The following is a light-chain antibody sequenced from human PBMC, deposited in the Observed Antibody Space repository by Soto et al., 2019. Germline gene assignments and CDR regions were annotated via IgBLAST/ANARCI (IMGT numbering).Light chain of an antibody. J-gene: IGKJ3*01. CDR1: QDITHY. CDR2: AAS. V-gene: IGKV1-27*01. Sequence: QSPSSLSASVGDRVTITCRASQDITHYLAWHQQKPGKAPQLLIYAASALQSGVPSRFSGSRSGTDFTLTISSLQPEDVATYYCQQYYSAPQTFGPGTKVDIK. CDR3: QQYYSAPQT.